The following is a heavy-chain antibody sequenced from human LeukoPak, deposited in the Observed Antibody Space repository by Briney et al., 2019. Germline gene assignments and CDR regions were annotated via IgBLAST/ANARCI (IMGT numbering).Heavy chain of an antibody. J-gene: IGHJ4*02. CDR1: GGSFSSYY. CDR2: INYSGST. V-gene: IGHV4-34*01. Sequence: SETLSLTCAVYGGSFSSYYWDWIRQSPGKGLEWIGQINYSGSTNYNPSLTSRGTISVDTSNNHTSLKVTSVTAADTAVYYCAREREESGAWYERPHFDYWGQGALVTVSS. D-gene: IGHD6-19*01. CDR3: AREREESGAWYERPHFDY.